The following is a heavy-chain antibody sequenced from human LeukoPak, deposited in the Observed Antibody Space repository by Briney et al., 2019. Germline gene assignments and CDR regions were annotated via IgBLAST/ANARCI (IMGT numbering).Heavy chain of an antibody. J-gene: IGHJ3*02. CDR1: GGSISGNTYY. V-gene: IGHV4-39*07. D-gene: IGHD3-16*01. Sequence: PSETLSLTCTVSGGSISGNTYYWGWIRQPPGKGLEWIGFMYYRGSTYYNPSLRSRVTISVDTSKNQFSLNLSSVTAADTAVYYCARGWGSSSQTHAFDIWGQGTMVTVSS. CDR3: ARGWGSSSQTHAFDI. CDR2: MYYRGST.